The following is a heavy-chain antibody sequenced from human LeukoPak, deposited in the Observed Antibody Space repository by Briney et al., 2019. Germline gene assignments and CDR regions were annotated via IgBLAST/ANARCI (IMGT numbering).Heavy chain of an antibody. CDR2: ISGSGGST. CDR3: TKDAMTTVTTPTVYYYYGMDV. J-gene: IGHJ6*02. D-gene: IGHD4-4*01. CDR1: GFTFSSYA. V-gene: IGHV3-23*01. Sequence: PGGSLRLSCAASGFTFSSYAMSWVRQAPGKGLEWVSAISGSGGSTYYADSVKGRFTISRDNSKNTLYLQMNSLRAEDTAVYYCTKDAMTTVTTPTVYYYYGMDVWGQGTTVTVSS.